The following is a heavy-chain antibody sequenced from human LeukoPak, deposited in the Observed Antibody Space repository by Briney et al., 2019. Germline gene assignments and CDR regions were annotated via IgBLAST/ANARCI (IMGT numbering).Heavy chain of an antibody. CDR1: GGTFSSYA. CDR3: AREGYCSGGSCYSDAFDI. V-gene: IGHV1-69*13. CDR2: IIPIFGTA. J-gene: IGHJ3*02. D-gene: IGHD2-15*01. Sequence: SVKVSCKASGGTFSSYAISWVRQAPGQGLEWMGWIIPIFGTANYAQKFQGRVTITADESTSTAYMELSSLRSEDTAVYYCAREGYCSGGSCYSDAFDIWGQGTMVTVSS.